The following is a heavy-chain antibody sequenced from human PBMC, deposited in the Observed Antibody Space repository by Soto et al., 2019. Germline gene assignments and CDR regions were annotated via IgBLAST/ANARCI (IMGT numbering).Heavy chain of an antibody. CDR2: IFYSGST. CDR3: ARVPVTYYFFSCGYYYGGYDEYPSVSWFDP. D-gene: IGHD3-22*01. V-gene: IGHV4-39*01. Sequence: PSETLSLTCTVSGGSISSSSYYWGWIRQPPGKGLEWIGSIFYSGSTYYNPSLKSQVTISVDTSKNQFSLKLTSVTAADTAVYYCARVPVTYYFFSCGYYYGGYDEYPSVSWFDPWGQGTLVTVSS. J-gene: IGHJ5*02. CDR1: GGSISSSSYY.